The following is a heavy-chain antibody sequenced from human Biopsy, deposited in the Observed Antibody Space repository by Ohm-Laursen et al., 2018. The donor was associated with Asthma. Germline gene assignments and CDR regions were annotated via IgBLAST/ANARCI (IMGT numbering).Heavy chain of an antibody. D-gene: IGHD6-6*01. CDR2: ISYTGNT. V-gene: IGHV4-39*02. Sequence: GTLSLTCTVSGGSMSSSSYSWGWIRQPPGKGLEWIGSISYTGNTDIPSLRSRVTLSVDISKNNFSLKLTSVTAADTAVYYCARAVSSSSYWYFDLWGRGDLVTVSS. CDR1: GGSMSSSSYS. J-gene: IGHJ2*01. CDR3: ARAVSSSSYWYFDL.